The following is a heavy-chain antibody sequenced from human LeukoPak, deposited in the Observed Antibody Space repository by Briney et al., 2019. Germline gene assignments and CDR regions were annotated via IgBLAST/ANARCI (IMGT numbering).Heavy chain of an antibody. D-gene: IGHD5-18*01. V-gene: IGHV1-2*02. Sequence: GASVKVSCKASGYTFTGYYMHWVRQAPGQGLEWMGWINPNSGGTNYAQKFQGRVTMTRDTSISTAYMELSRLRSDDTAVYYCVSESGYSYGYVPFDYWGQGTLVTVSS. CDR3: VSESGYSYGYVPFDY. CDR2: INPNSGGT. J-gene: IGHJ4*02. CDR1: GYTFTGYY.